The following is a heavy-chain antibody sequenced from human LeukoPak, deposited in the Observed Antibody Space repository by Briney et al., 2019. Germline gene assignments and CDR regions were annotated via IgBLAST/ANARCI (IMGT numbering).Heavy chain of an antibody. CDR3: ARRQVGANPFDR. CDR1: GFTFSSYN. D-gene: IGHD1-26*01. V-gene: IGHV3-48*01. Sequence: PGGSLRLSCAASGFTFSSYNINWVRQAPGKGLEWVSYITSSSTTIYYADSVKGRFTISRDNAKNSLYLQMNSLRGDDTAVYYCARRQVGANPFDRWGQGNLVTVSS. J-gene: IGHJ4*02. CDR2: ITSSSTTI.